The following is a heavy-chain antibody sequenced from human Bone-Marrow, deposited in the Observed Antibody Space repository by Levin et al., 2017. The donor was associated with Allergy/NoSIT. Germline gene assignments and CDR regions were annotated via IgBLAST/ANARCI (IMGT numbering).Heavy chain of an antibody. CDR3: ARGEAYDEGAFDY. CDR1: GYTFTGYY. CDR2: INPNSGDT. Sequence: GESLKISCKASGYTFTGYYMHWVRQAPGQGLEWMGWINPNSGDTNYAQKFQGRVTMTRDTSISTAYMELSRLRSDDTAVYYCARGEAYDEGAFDYWGQGTLVTVSS. J-gene: IGHJ4*02. V-gene: IGHV1-2*02. D-gene: IGHD5-12*01.